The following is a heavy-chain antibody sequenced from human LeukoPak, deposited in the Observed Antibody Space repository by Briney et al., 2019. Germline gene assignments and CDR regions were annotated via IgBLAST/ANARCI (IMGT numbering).Heavy chain of an antibody. CDR1: GFTFSSYW. Sequence: GGSLRLSCAASGFTFSSYWMSWVRQAPGKGLEWLANIKEAGSEKYYVDSVKGRFTVFRDNAKKSLYLQMNSLRDEDTAVYYCATPMGFDYWGQGTLVTVSS. D-gene: IGHD3-16*01. CDR2: IKEAGSEK. CDR3: ATPMGFDY. V-gene: IGHV3-7*05. J-gene: IGHJ4*02.